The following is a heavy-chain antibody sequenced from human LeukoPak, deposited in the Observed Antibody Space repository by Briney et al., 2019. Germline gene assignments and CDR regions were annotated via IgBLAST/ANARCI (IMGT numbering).Heavy chain of an antibody. CDR2: IYYTGST. Sequence: PSETLSLTCIVSAGSISIYYWSWVRQPPGKGLEWIGHIYYTGSTSYSPFLKSRLTMSVDTSKNQFSLKLSSVTAADTAVYYCARSGSSTFDYWGQGTLVTVSS. V-gene: IGHV4-59*08. CDR3: ARSGSSTFDY. D-gene: IGHD1-26*01. J-gene: IGHJ4*02. CDR1: AGSISIYY.